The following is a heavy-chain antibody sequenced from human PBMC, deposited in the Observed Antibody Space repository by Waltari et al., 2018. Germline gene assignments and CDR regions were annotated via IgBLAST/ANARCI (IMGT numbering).Heavy chain of an antibody. CDR2: IRYDGSNK. CDR1: GFTFSSYG. Sequence: QVQLVESGGGVVEPGGSLRLSCAAAGFTFSSYGMPWVRQAPGKGLEWVAFIRYDGSNKYYADSVKGRFTISRDNSKNTLYLQMNSLRAEDTAVYYCAKGGAAAGDYWGQGTLVTVSS. J-gene: IGHJ4*02. D-gene: IGHD6-13*01. CDR3: AKGGAAAGDY. V-gene: IGHV3-30*02.